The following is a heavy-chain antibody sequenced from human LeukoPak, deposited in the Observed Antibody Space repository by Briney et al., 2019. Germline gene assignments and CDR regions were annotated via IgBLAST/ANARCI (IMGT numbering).Heavy chain of an antibody. Sequence: GGSLRLSCAASGFTFSSYSMNWVRQAPGKGLEWVSSISSSSSYIYYADSVKGRFTISRDNAKNSLYLQMNSLRAEDTAVYYCARSGYDSSGYYCGWGQGTLVTVSS. CDR2: ISSSSSYI. CDR1: GFTFSSYS. CDR3: ARSGYDSSGYYCG. D-gene: IGHD3-22*01. J-gene: IGHJ4*02. V-gene: IGHV3-21*01.